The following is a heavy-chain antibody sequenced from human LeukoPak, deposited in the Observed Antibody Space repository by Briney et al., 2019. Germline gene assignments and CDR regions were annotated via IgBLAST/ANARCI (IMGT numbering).Heavy chain of an antibody. Sequence: PGGSLRLSCAASGFTFSSYAMSWVRQAPGKGLEWVSAISGSGGSTYYADSVKGRFTISRDNSKNTLYLQMNSLRAEDTAVYYCAKDRESGSWYSSSWYYFDYWGQGTLVTVSS. CDR3: AKDRESGSWYSSSWYYFDY. CDR1: GFTFSSYA. D-gene: IGHD6-13*01. CDR2: ISGSGGST. J-gene: IGHJ4*02. V-gene: IGHV3-23*01.